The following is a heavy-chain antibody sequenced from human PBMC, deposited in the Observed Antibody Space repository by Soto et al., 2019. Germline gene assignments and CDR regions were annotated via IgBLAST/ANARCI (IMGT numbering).Heavy chain of an antibody. D-gene: IGHD6-19*01. V-gene: IGHV2-5*01. Sequence: SGPTLMNPTQTLTLTCTFSGFSLDTTGVGVGWIRQPPGKALEWLALVYWSDDKRYSPSLRSRITITKDTSNNQAVLTMTNMDPVDTATYYRAQSPGYSSGWYGWFDPWGPGTPVTVSS. J-gene: IGHJ5*02. CDR1: GFSLDTTGVG. CDR3: AQSPGYSSGWYGWFDP. CDR2: VYWSDDK.